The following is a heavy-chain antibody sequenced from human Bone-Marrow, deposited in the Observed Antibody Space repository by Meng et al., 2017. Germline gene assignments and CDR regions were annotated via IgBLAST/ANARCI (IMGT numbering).Heavy chain of an antibody. CDR2: IIPIFGTA. CDR1: GGTFSSYA. J-gene: IGHJ4*02. D-gene: IGHD3-10*01. CDR3: ATDKGGWGRIDY. Sequence: QGQLVQSGAEVKKPGSSLKVACKASGGTFSSYAISWVRQAPGQGLEWMGGIIPIFGTANYAQKFQGRVTITADTSTDTAYMELSSLRSEDTAVYYCATDKGGWGRIDYWGQGTLVTVSS. V-gene: IGHV1-69*06.